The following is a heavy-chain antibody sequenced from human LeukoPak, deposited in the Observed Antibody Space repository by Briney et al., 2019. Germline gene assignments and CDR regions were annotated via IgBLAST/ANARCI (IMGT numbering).Heavy chain of an antibody. Sequence: GASVKVSCKASGYTFTSYDINWVRQATGQGLEWMGWMNPNSGNTGYAQKFQGRVTMTRNTSISTAYMELSSLRSENTAVYYCARGRRYSGYEGNYWGQGTLVTVSS. CDR1: GYTFTSYD. CDR2: MNPNSGNT. V-gene: IGHV1-8*01. J-gene: IGHJ4*02. CDR3: ARGRRYSGYEGNY. D-gene: IGHD5-12*01.